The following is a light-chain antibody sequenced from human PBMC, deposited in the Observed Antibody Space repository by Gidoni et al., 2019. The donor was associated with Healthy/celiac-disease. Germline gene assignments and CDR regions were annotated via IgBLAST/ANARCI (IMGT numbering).Light chain of an antibody. Sequence: DIVMTQSPDSLAVSLGERATINCKSSQSVLYSSNNKNYLAWYQQKPGQPPKLLIYWASTRESGVPDRFSGSGYGTDFTLTISSLQAEDVAVYYCQQYYSTPPTFXQXTKLEIK. V-gene: IGKV4-1*01. CDR2: WAS. CDR1: QSVLYSSNNKNY. J-gene: IGKJ2*01. CDR3: QQYYSTPPT.